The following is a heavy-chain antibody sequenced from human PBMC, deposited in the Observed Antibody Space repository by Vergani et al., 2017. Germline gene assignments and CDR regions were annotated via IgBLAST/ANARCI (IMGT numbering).Heavy chain of an antibody. CDR3: TRHGRSGWAGYFQH. Sequence: QLQLQESGPGLVKPSETLSLTRTVSGVSIGSNSYYWGWIRQPPGKGLEWIGTIYYTGTTYYNEAHKSRLTISVDTSKNQFSLNLTSVTAADTAVYYCTRHGRSGWAGYFQHWGQGTLVTASS. D-gene: IGHD6-19*01. J-gene: IGHJ1*01. CDR2: IYYTGTT. V-gene: IGHV4-39*01. CDR1: GVSIGSNSYY.